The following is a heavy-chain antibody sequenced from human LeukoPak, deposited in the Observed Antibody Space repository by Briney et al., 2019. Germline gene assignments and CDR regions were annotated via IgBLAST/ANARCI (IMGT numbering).Heavy chain of an antibody. V-gene: IGHV3-23*01. CDR1: GFTFINYA. J-gene: IGHJ4*02. CDR3: AKAPYDTARSGLDY. D-gene: IGHD3-22*01. Sequence: PGGSLRLSCAASGFTFINYAMTWVRQAPGKGLEWVSTIGGTGYTSFYADSVKGRFTIYRDNSKDTLYLQMHRLRAEDTAIYYCAKAPYDTARSGLDYWGQGTVVTISS. CDR2: IGGTGYTS.